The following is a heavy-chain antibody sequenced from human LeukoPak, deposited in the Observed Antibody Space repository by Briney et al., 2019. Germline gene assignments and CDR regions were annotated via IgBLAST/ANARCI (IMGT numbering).Heavy chain of an antibody. J-gene: IGHJ4*02. Sequence: GDSVKVSCKASGYTFTTHAISWVRQAPGQGLEWMGRIIPILGIANYAQKFQGRVTITADKSTSTAYMELSSLRSEDTAVYYCASGARLGGLDYWGQGTLVTVSS. CDR3: ASGARLGGLDY. CDR2: IIPILGIA. D-gene: IGHD1-26*01. CDR1: GYTFTTHA. V-gene: IGHV1-69*04.